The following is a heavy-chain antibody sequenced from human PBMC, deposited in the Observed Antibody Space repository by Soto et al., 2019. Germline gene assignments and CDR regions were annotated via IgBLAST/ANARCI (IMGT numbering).Heavy chain of an antibody. V-gene: IGHV4-59*12. CDR2: IYDSGST. D-gene: IGHD3-10*01. J-gene: IGHJ6*02. CDR1: GGSISSSY. Sequence: SETLSLTCTVSGGSISSSYWSWIRQPPGKGLEWIGYIYDSGSTYYNSSLRSRVTMSVDTSKNQFSLKLNSVTAADTAVYYCARDLRTGYYYYGMDVWGQGTTVTVSS. CDR3: ARDLRTGYYYYGMDV.